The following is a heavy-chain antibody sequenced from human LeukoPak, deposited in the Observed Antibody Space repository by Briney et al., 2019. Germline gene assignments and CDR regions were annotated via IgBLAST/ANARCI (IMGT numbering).Heavy chain of an antibody. CDR2: IRWDRGTV. V-gene: IGHV3-9*01. Sequence: GGSLRLSCAVSGFNVDDYAIHWVRQPPGKGLEWVSGIRWDRGTVGYAGSVEGRFTMSRDSAKNSVYLQMNSLRPEDTALYYCARGIDSSGTYSGWGFHLRYWGQGTQVTVSS. J-gene: IGHJ4*02. CDR3: ARGIDSSGTYSGWGFHLRY. CDR1: GFNVDDYA. D-gene: IGHD2-15*01.